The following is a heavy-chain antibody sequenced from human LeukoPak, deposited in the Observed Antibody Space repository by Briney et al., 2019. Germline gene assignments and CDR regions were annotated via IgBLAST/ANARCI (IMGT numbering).Heavy chain of an antibody. D-gene: IGHD3-10*01. CDR3: ARDRGEHYYGSGSYYNWFDP. V-gene: IGHV4-59*01. CDR2: IYYSGST. CDR1: GGSISSYY. J-gene: IGHJ5*02. Sequence: PSETLSLTCTVSGGSISSYYWSWIRQPPGKGLEWIGYIYYSGSTNYNPSLKSRVTISVDTSKNQFSLKLSSVTAADTAVYYCARDRGEHYYGSGSYYNWFDPWGQGTLVTVSS.